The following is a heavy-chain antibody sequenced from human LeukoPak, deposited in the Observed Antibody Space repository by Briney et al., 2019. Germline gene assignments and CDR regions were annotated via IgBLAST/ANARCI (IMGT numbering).Heavy chain of an antibody. CDR1: GFTFSSYS. Sequence: GGSLRLSRAASGFTFSSYSMNWVRQAPGKGLEWVSYIRSSSSTIYYADSVKGRFTISRDNAKNSLYLQMNSLRAEDTAVYYCARGPTGASYYYDSSGYLGMLDPWGQGTLVTVSS. V-gene: IGHV3-48*01. J-gene: IGHJ5*02. CDR2: IRSSSSTI. CDR3: ARGPTGASYYYDSSGYLGMLDP. D-gene: IGHD3-22*01.